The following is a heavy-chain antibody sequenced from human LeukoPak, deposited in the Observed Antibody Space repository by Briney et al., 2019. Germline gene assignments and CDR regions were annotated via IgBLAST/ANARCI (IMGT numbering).Heavy chain of an antibody. D-gene: IGHD6-13*01. Sequence: GGSLRLSCAASGFTFSDYYMTWIRQAPGKGLDWISYISSDSSYTRYADSVKGRFTVSRDNAKNSLYLQMSSLRAEDTAVYYCARLHSTAAAGTYDYWGQGTLVTVSS. V-gene: IGHV3-11*06. CDR2: ISSDSSYT. J-gene: IGHJ4*02. CDR1: GFTFSDYY. CDR3: ARLHSTAAAGTYDY.